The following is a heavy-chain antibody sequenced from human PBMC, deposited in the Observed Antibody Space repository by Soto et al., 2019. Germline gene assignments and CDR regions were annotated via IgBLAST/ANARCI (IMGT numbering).Heavy chain of an antibody. CDR3: ARVEDYFDSSGYAH. CDR1: GYTFTIYG. CDR2: ISAYNGNI. D-gene: IGHD3-22*01. J-gene: IGHJ4*02. V-gene: IGHV1-18*01. Sequence: ASVKVSGKASGYTFTIYGVTCVLQSPGQGLEWMGCISAYNGNIYPAQKFQDRVSMTTDTSTSTAYMELRSLRSDDTAVYFCARVEDYFDSSGYAHWGQGTPGTAPQ.